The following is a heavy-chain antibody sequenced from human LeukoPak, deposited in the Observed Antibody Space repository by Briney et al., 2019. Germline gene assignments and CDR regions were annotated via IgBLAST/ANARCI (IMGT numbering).Heavy chain of an antibody. CDR3: ARGGSRTSGFYYYYYGMDV. CDR2: INPNSGGT. V-gene: IGHV1-2*02. CDR1: GYTFTGYY. J-gene: IGHJ6*02. D-gene: IGHD1-14*01. Sequence: ASVRVSCKASGYTFTGYYMHWVRQAPGQGLEGMGWINPNSGGTNYAQKFQGRVTMTSDTSISTAYMELSRLRSDDTAVYYCARGGSRTSGFYYYYYGMDVWGQGTTVTVSS.